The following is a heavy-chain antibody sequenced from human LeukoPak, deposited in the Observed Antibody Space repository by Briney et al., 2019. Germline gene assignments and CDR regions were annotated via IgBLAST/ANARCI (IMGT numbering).Heavy chain of an antibody. V-gene: IGHV3-23*01. Sequence: GGSLRLSCVASGFTLSENHAMSWVLQATGRGLEWVSAISGNGRGTYDVDSVKGRFTISRDNSKNLLYLQMNNLRGEDTAVYYCARGATMTNRHFDLWGRGTLVTVSS. CDR1: GFTLSENHA. CDR3: ARGATMTNRHFDL. CDR2: ISGNGRGT. J-gene: IGHJ2*01. D-gene: IGHD4-17*01.